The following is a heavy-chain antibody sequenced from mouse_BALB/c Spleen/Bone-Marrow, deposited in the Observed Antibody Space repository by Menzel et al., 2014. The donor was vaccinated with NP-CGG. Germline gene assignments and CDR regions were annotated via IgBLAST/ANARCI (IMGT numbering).Heavy chain of an antibody. V-gene: IGHV6-6*02. CDR2: IRLKSNNYAT. CDR1: GFTFSNYW. CDR3: TEGNYYGNYYAMDY. D-gene: IGHD2-1*01. J-gene: IGHJ4*01. Sequence: EVMLVESGGGLVQPGGSMKLSCVASGFTFSNYWMNWVRQSPEKGLEWVAEIRLKSNNYATHYAESVKGRFTISRDDSKSSVHLQMNNLRAEDTGIYYCTEGNYYGNYYAMDYWGQGTSVTVSS.